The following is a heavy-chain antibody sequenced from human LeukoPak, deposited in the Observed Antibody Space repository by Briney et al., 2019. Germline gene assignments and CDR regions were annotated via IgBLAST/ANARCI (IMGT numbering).Heavy chain of an antibody. D-gene: IGHD3-22*01. Sequence: SETLSLTCTVSGGSISDYYWSWIRQPPGKGLEWIGYIYYSGTTKYNPSLKSRVTLSVDTSKNQFSLNLSSVTAADTAVYYCAMTSYYYDTSGYNWYFALWGRGTLVTVSS. CDR2: IYYSGTT. CDR3: AMTSYYYDTSGYNWYFAL. CDR1: GGSISDYY. J-gene: IGHJ2*01. V-gene: IGHV4-59*08.